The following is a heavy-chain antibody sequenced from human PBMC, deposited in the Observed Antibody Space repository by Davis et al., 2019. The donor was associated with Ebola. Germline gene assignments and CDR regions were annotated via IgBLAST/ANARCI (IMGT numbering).Heavy chain of an antibody. V-gene: IGHV4-59*01. CDR2: IYYSGNT. CDR3: ARESRIYTNFDY. Sequence: SETLSLTCTVSGGSISSYDRSWIRQPPGKGLEWIGYIYYSGNTNYNPSLRSRVTISVDTSKNQFSLNLSSMTAADTAVYYCARESRIYTNFDYWGQGTLVTVSS. CDR1: GGSISSYD. J-gene: IGHJ4*02. D-gene: IGHD3-16*01.